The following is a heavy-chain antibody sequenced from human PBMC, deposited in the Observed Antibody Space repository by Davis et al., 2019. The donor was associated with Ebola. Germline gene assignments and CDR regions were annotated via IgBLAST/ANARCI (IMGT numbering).Heavy chain of an antibody. J-gene: IGHJ6*02. D-gene: IGHD3-10*01. CDR1: GFTVSSNY. V-gene: IGHV3-66*04. CDR3: ARPGRITMVQGVNRYYYYGMDV. Sequence: PGGSLRLSCAASGFTVSSNYMSWVRQAPGKGLEWVSVIYSGGSTYYADSVKGRFTISRDNSKNTLYLQMNSLRAEDTAVYYCARPGRITMVQGVNRYYYYGMDVWGQGTTVTVSS. CDR2: IYSGGST.